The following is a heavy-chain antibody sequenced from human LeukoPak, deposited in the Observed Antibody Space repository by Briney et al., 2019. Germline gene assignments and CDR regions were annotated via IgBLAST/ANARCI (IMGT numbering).Heavy chain of an antibody. CDR3: ARRTRQRDCSSTSCYDFDY. V-gene: IGHV3-48*01. J-gene: IGHJ4*02. D-gene: IGHD2-2*01. Sequence: PGGSLRLSCAASGFTFSSYSMNWVRQAPGKGLEWVSYISSSSSTIYYADSVKGRFTISRDNAKNSLYLQMNSLRAEDTAVYYCARRTRQRDCSSTSCYDFDYWGQGTLVTVSS. CDR1: GFTFSSYS. CDR2: ISSSSSTI.